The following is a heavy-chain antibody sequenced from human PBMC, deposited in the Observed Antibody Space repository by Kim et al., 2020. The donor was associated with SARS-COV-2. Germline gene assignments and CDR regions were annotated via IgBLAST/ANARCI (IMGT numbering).Heavy chain of an antibody. Sequence: SVKVSCKASGGTFSSYAISWVRQAPGQGLEWMGRIIPILGIANYAQKFQGRVTITADKSTSTAYMELSSLRSEDTAVYYCARVPLARELGRAGTYGMDVWGQGTTVTVSS. CDR3: ARVPLARELGRAGTYGMDV. V-gene: IGHV1-69*04. CDR2: IIPILGIA. D-gene: IGHD1-7*01. J-gene: IGHJ6*02. CDR1: GGTFSSYA.